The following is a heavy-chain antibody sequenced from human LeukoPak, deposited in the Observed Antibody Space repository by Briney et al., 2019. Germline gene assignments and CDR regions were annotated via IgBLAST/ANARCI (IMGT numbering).Heavy chain of an antibody. D-gene: IGHD2-15*01. CDR1: GFTFSSYW. Sequence: PGGSLRLSCAASGFTFSSYWMHWVRQAPGKGLVWVSRINSDGSSTSYADSVKGRFPISRDNAKNTLYLQMNSLRAEDTAVYYCARGLNIVVVVAATMSWFDPWGQGTLVTVSS. V-gene: IGHV3-74*01. J-gene: IGHJ5*02. CDR2: INSDGSST. CDR3: ARGLNIVVVVAATMSWFDP.